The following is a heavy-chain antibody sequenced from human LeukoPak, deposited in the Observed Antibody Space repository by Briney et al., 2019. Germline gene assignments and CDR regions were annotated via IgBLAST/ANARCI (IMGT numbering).Heavy chain of an antibody. J-gene: IGHJ4*02. CDR3: ARDGTVAGEFDY. CDR2: ISAYNGNT. D-gene: IGHD6-19*01. V-gene: IGHV1-18*01. CDR1: GYTFTSYA. Sequence: ASVKVSCKASGYTFTSYAISWVRQAPGQGLEWMGWISAYNGNTNYAQKLQGRVTMTTGTSTSTAYMELRSLTSDDTAVYYCARDGTVAGEFDYWGQGTLVTVSS.